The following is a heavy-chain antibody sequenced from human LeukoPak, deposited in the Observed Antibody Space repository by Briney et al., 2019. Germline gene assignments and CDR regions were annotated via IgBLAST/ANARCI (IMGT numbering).Heavy chain of an antibody. CDR1: GFPFSSYA. CDR3: AKIRFHYDSSFDYWYFDL. J-gene: IGHJ2*01. CDR2: ITASSGGT. V-gene: IGHV3-23*01. D-gene: IGHD3-22*01. Sequence: PGGSLRLYCAASGFPFSSYAMGWHPQAPRQGLEWGSAITASSGGTYYADSVKGRFTISRDNSKNTLYLQINSLRAEDAAIYYCAKIRFHYDSSFDYWYFDLWGRGTLVTVSS.